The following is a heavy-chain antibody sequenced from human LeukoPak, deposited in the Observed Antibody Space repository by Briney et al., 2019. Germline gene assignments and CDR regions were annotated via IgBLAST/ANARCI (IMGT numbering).Heavy chain of an antibody. Sequence: ASVKVSCKASGYTFTGYYMHWVRQAPGQGLEWMGWINPNSGGTNYAQKFQGRVTMTRDTSISTAYMELSRLRSDDTAVYYCAREGLVGFGSYRFPPNYYYYGMDVWGKGTTVTVSS. CDR1: GYTFTGYY. J-gene: IGHJ6*04. V-gene: IGHV1-2*02. CDR3: AREGLVGFGSYRFPPNYYYYGMDV. D-gene: IGHD3-16*02. CDR2: INPNSGGT.